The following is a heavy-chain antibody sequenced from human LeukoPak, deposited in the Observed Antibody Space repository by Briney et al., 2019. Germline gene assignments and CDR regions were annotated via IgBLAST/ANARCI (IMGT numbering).Heavy chain of an antibody. CDR3: ARARWLQLDP. D-gene: IGHD5-24*01. Sequence: PSETLSLTCTVSGGSISSSSFYWGWIRQPPGKGLEWIGNIYYSGSTYYNPSLKSRVTISVDTSKNQFSLKLSSVTAADTAVYYCARARWLQLDPWGQGTLVTVSS. J-gene: IGHJ5*02. CDR1: GGSISSSSFY. V-gene: IGHV4-39*07. CDR2: IYYSGST.